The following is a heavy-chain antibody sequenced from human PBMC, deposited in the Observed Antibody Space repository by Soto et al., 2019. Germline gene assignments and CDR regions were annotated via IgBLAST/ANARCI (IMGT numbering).Heavy chain of an antibody. V-gene: IGHV4-30-2*01. J-gene: IGHJ3*02. Sequence: QLQLQESGSGLVKPSQTLSLTCAVSGGSISSGGYSWSWIRQPPGKGLEWIGYIYHSGSTYYNPSLPRPVTLSADRPKTKLPRKLSFVPTADTPVYDCDSPSPTEFPAFNIWGQGTMVTVSP. D-gene: IGHD3-10*01. CDR3: DSPSPTEFPAFNI. CDR1: GGSISSGGYS. CDR2: IYHSGST.